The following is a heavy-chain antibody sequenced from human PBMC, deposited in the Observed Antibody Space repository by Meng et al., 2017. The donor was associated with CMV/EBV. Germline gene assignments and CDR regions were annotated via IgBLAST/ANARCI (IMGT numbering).Heavy chain of an antibody. CDR1: GWSFSGYS. CDR2: INHSGST. V-gene: IGHV4-34*01. Sequence: QVQLKKWGAGMLKPSETLSLISAVYGWSFSGYSWSWIRQPPGKGLEXIGEINHSGSTNYNPSLKSRVTISVDTSKNQFSLKLSSVTAADTAVYYCARGRASRFDPWGQGTLVTVSS. CDR3: ARGRASRFDP. J-gene: IGHJ5*02.